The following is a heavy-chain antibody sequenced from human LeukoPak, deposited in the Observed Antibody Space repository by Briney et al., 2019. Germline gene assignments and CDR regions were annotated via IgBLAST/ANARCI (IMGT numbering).Heavy chain of an antibody. D-gene: IGHD3-22*01. CDR2: IYYSGST. CDR3: ARQRSKYYYENY. V-gene: IGHV4-39*01. CDR1: GGSISNSSYY. J-gene: IGHJ4*02. Sequence: SETRSLTCSVSGGSISNSSYYWGWIRQPPGKGLEWIGTIYYSGSTYHNPSLKSRVIISVDTSKNQFSLKLSSVTAADTAVYYCARQRSKYYYENYWGQGTLDTVSS.